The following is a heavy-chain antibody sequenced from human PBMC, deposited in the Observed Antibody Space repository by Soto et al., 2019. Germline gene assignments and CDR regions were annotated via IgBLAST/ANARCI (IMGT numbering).Heavy chain of an antibody. D-gene: IGHD3-10*01. J-gene: IGHJ6*02. CDR3: GHALPSVENRDYYYDGMHA. CDR2: IIPIFGTP. V-gene: IGHV1-69*06. CDR1: GGIICSYA. Sequence: QVQLLQSEAEVKKHGSSVKVSCKAAGGIICSYAVIWVRQAPGQSLDWMGGIIPIFGTPNYAQKFQCRVTNTADRSTATHYMWHSRHQDADTDVYYCGHALPSVENRDYYYDGMHAWGQETKDTV.